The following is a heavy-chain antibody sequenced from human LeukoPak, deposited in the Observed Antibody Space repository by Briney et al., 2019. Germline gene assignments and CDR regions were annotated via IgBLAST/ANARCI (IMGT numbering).Heavy chain of an antibody. D-gene: IGHD5-12*01. Sequence: GGSLRLSCAASGFTFSSYWMSWVRQAPGKGLEWVANIKQDGSEKYYVDSVKGRFTISRDNAKNSLYLQMNSLRADDTAVYYCARTDIVVTGEFDYWGQGTLVTVSS. CDR1: GFTFSSYW. J-gene: IGHJ4*02. CDR2: IKQDGSEK. V-gene: IGHV3-7*03. CDR3: ARTDIVVTGEFDY.